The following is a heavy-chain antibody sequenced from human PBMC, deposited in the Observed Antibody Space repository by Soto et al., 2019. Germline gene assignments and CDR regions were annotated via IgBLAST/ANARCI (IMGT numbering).Heavy chain of an antibody. CDR2: IYYSGGT. CDR1: GAALSSGGYF. D-gene: IGHD6-19*01. J-gene: IGHJ5*02. V-gene: IGHV4-61*08. Sequence: KASETLSLTCTVSGAALSSGGYFYTWVRQPPGKGLEWLGYIYYSGGTNYNPSLKSRVTISLDKSKSQSSLRLISVTAADTAVYYCTREQSDDNYFDPWGQGTLVTVSS. CDR3: TREQSDDNYFDP.